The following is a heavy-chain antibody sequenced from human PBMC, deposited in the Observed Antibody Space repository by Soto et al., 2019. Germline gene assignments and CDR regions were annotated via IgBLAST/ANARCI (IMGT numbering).Heavy chain of an antibody. V-gene: IGHV3-23*01. J-gene: IGHJ4*02. Sequence: GGSLRLSCAASGFTFSSYAMSWVRQAPGRGLEWVSAISGSGGSTFYADSVKGRFSISRDNSKNTLYLQMNRLRAEDTAIYYCAKCYCTNGVCYLDYWGQGTLVTVSS. D-gene: IGHD2-8*01. CDR3: AKCYCTNGVCYLDY. CDR1: GFTFSSYA. CDR2: ISGSGGST.